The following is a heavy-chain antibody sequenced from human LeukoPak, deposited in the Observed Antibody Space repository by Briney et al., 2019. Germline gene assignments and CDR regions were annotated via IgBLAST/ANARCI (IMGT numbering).Heavy chain of an antibody. CDR1: GGSFSGYY. CDR2: INHSGST. V-gene: IGHV4-34*01. J-gene: IGHJ5*02. CDR3: ARETDYYDSGGYYLQWFDP. Sequence: SETLSLTCAVYGGSFSGYYWSWIRQPPGKGLEWIGEINHSGSTNYNPSLKSRVTISLDTSKNQFSLKLSSVTAADTAVYYCARETDYYDSGGYYLQWFDPWGQGTLVTVSS. D-gene: IGHD3-22*01.